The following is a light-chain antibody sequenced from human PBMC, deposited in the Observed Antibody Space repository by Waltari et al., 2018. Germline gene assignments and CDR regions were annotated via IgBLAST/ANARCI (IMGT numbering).Light chain of an antibody. V-gene: IGKV4-1*01. J-gene: IGKJ3*01. CDR1: QSVLYSSNNKNY. CDR3: QQYYGTPFT. CDR2: WAA. Sequence: DIVMTQSPDSLAVSLGERATINSKSSQSVLYSSNNKNYLPWYQQKLGQPPKISINWAAARESGVPDRFSGSGSGTDFTLTISSLQAEDVAVYYCQQYYGTPFTFGPGTKVDIK.